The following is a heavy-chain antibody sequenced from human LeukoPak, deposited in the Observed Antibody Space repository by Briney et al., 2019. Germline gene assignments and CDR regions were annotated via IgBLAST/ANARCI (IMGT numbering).Heavy chain of an antibody. CDR3: ARRAGGYSHPYDY. D-gene: IGHD4-23*01. CDR1: GFTFSSYW. V-gene: IGHV3-74*01. Sequence: GGSLRLSCAASGFTFSSYWMHWVRQAPGKGLVWVSRINSDGSSTSYADSVKGRFTISRDNAKNTLYLQMNSLGAEDTAMYYCARRAGGYSHPYDYWGQGILVTVSS. J-gene: IGHJ4*02. CDR2: INSDGSST.